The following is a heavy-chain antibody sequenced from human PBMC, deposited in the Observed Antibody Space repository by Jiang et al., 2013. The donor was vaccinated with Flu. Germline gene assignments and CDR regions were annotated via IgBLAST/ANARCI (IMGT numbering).Heavy chain of an antibody. Sequence: GAEVKKPGESLKISCQGSGYSFSSYWIGWVRQMPGKGLEWMGLIFPGDSDTRYSPSFQGQVTISVDNSISTAYLHWSSLKASDTAMYYCARFRDYYFDHWGQGTLVTVSS. J-gene: IGHJ4*02. CDR2: IFPGDSDT. CDR3: ARFRDYYFDH. V-gene: IGHV5-51*01. D-gene: IGHD3/OR15-3a*01. CDR1: GYSFSSYW.